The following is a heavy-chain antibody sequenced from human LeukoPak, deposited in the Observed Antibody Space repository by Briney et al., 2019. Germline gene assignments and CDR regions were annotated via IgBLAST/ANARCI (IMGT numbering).Heavy chain of an antibody. CDR1: GFTFDDYG. CDR3: AKDPAQIKGYYYFDY. D-gene: IGHD3-22*01. V-gene: IGHV3-23*01. Sequence: GGSLRLSCAASGFTFDDYGMSWVRQAPGKGLEWVSAISGSGGSTYYADSVKGRFTISRDNSKNTLYLQMNSLRAEDTAVYYCAKDPAQIKGYYYFDYWGQGTLVTVSS. J-gene: IGHJ4*02. CDR2: ISGSGGST.